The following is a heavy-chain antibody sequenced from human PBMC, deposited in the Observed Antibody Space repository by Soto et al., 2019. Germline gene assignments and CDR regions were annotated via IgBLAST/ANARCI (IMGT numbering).Heavy chain of an antibody. CDR2: IFYSGNT. V-gene: IGHV4-61*01. D-gene: IGHD1-26*01. J-gene: IGHJ5*02. Sequence: SETLSLTCSVSGDSVSSGSYYWSWVRQPPGKGLEWIGYIFYSGNTNYNPSLQSRVTISVDTSKNQFSLKLRSVTAADTAMYYCARHDSGSYYSHWFDPWGQGTLVTVSS. CDR3: ARHDSGSYYSHWFDP. CDR1: GDSVSSGSYY.